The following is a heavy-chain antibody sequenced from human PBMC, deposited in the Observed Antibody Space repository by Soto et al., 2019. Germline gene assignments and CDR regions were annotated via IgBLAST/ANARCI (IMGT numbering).Heavy chain of an antibody. V-gene: IGHV4-59*01. CDR3: ARGLLAYCGGDCALFDS. D-gene: IGHD2-21*02. Sequence: SETLSLTCTVSGGSITGYYWSWIRQTPGKGLEWIGHIHHSGGTSYNPSLKSLVAISVDTSKNQFSLKVDSVTAADTAVYYCARGLLAYCGGDCALFDSWGQGIMVTVS. CDR2: IHHSGGT. J-gene: IGHJ4*02. CDR1: GGSITGYY.